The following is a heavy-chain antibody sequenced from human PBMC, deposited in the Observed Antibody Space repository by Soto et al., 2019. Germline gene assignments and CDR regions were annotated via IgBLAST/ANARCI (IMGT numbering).Heavy chain of an antibody. CDR2: ISAYNGNT. J-gene: IGHJ5*02. CDR1: GYTFTSYG. Sequence: GASVKVSCKASGYTFTSYGISWVRQAPGQGLEWMGWISAYNGNTNYAQKLQGRVTMTTDTSTSTAYMELRSLRSDDTAVYYCARELDIVVVPAARRVSYNWFDPWGQGTLVTV. CDR3: ARELDIVVVPAARRVSYNWFDP. D-gene: IGHD2-2*01. V-gene: IGHV1-18*01.